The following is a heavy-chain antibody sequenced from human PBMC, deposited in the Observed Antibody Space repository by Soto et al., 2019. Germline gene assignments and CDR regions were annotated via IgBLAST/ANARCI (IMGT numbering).Heavy chain of an antibody. CDR3: AKDHYGSGSYYYYYGMDV. Sequence: EVQLLESGGGLVQPGGSLRLSCAASGFTFSSYAMSWVRQAPGKGLEWVSAISGSGGSTYYADSVKGRFTISRDKSKNTLYLQMNSLRAEDTAVYYCAKDHYGSGSYYYYYGMDVWGQGTTVTVSS. CDR1: GFTFSSYA. V-gene: IGHV3-23*01. CDR2: ISGSGGST. D-gene: IGHD3-10*01. J-gene: IGHJ6*02.